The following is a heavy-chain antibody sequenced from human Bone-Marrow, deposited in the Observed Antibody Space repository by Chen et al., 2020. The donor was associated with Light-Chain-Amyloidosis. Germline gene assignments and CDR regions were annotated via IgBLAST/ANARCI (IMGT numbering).Heavy chain of an antibody. Sequence: QLHLQESGPGLVKPSETLSLSCSVPGGSMSSTEYNWGWIRQFPGKGLEWIGSTSISGTTNYSPSFKSRLSISVDTSKSQVFLKLTSVTAADTAVYYCVRDRRGGQRRVTLVIHREGGFDPWGHGTLVTVSS. V-gene: IGHV4-39*07. D-gene: IGHD3-10*01. CDR3: VRDRRGGQRRVTLVIHREGGFDP. CDR2: TSISGTT. J-gene: IGHJ3*01. CDR1: GGSMSSTEYN.